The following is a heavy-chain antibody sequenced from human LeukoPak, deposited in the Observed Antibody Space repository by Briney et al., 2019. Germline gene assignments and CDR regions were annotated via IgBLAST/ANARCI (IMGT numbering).Heavy chain of an antibody. CDR3: ARVFGGTTYNWFDP. J-gene: IGHJ5*02. V-gene: IGHV4-34*01. Sequence: SSETLSLTCAVYGVSFSGYYWSWIRQPPGKGLEWIGEINHSGSTNYNPSLKSRVTISVDTSKNQFSLKLSSVTAADTAVYYCARVFGGTTYNWFDPWGQGTLVTVSS. D-gene: IGHD2/OR15-2a*01. CDR1: GVSFSGYY. CDR2: INHSGST.